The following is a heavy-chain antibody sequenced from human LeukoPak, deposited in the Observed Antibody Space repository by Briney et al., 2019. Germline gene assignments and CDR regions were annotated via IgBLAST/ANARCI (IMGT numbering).Heavy chain of an antibody. Sequence: GGSLRVSCAASGFTFNDYYMSWIRQAQGKGLEWVSYISSSGSTIYDADSVKGRFTIPRDNAKNSLYLQMNSLRAEDTAVYYCARGYYFFDYWGQGTLVTVSS. V-gene: IGHV3-11*01. CDR2: ISSSGSTI. D-gene: IGHD1-1*01. CDR3: ARGYYFFDY. CDR1: GFTFNDYY. J-gene: IGHJ4*02.